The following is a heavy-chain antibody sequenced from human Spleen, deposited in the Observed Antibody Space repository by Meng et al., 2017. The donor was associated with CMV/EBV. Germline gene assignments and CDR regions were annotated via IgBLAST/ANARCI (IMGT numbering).Heavy chain of an antibody. D-gene: IGHD2-2*01. CDR2: IYYSGST. Sequence: SETLSLTCTVSGGSISSYYWSWIRQPPGKGLEWIGYIYYSGSTNYNPSLKSRVTISVDTSKNQFSLKLSSVTAADTAVYYCARAGDIVVVPAAIYGPPYGMDVWGQGTTVTVSS. J-gene: IGHJ6*02. CDR1: GGSISSYY. CDR3: ARAGDIVVVPAAIYGPPYGMDV. V-gene: IGHV4-59*01.